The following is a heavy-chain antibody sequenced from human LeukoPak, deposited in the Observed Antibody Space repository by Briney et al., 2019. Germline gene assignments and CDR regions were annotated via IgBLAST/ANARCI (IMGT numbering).Heavy chain of an antibody. V-gene: IGHV3-33*01. CDR3: ARDSCSGGSCYFAFDI. CDR1: GFTFSSYG. J-gene: IGHJ3*02. D-gene: IGHD2-15*01. CDR2: IWYDGSNK. Sequence: GESLRLSCAASGFTFSSYGMHWVRQAPGKGLEWVAVIWYDGSNKYYADSVKGRFTISRDNSKNTLYLQMNSLRAEDTAVYYCARDSCSGGSCYFAFDIWGQGTMVTVSS.